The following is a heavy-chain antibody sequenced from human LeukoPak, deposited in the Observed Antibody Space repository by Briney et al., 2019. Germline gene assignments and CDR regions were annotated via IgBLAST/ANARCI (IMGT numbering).Heavy chain of an antibody. V-gene: IGHV4-61*02. CDR3: AREGGGGVGRRNWFDP. CDR1: GGSISSGSYY. D-gene: IGHD1-26*01. CDR2: IYTSGST. Sequence: SQTLSLTCTVSGGSISSGSYYWSWIRQPAGKGLEWIGRIYTSGSTNYNPSLKSRVTISVDTSKNQFSLKLSSVTAAYTAVYYCAREGGGGVGRRNWFDPWGQGTLVTVSS. J-gene: IGHJ5*02.